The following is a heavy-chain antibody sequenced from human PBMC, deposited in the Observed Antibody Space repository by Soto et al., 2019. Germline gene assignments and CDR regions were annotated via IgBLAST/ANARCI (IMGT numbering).Heavy chain of an antibody. Sequence: SGPTLVNPTQTLTLTCTFSGFSLSTSGVGVGWIRQPPGKALEWLALIYWDDDKRYSPSLKSRLTITKDTSKNQVVLTMTNMDPVDTATYYCAHTPPTGSNYEPWFDPWGQGTLVTVSS. CDR3: AHTPPTGSNYEPWFDP. V-gene: IGHV2-5*02. CDR2: IYWDDDK. J-gene: IGHJ5*02. D-gene: IGHD4-4*01. CDR1: GFSLSTSGVG.